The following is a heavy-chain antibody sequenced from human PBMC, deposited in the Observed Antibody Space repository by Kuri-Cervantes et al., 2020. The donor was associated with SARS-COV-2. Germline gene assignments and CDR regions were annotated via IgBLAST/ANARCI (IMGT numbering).Heavy chain of an antibody. CDR3: ARGVDCTSITCDAAWGYYYYYMDV. CDR1: GFLFSASA. Sequence: GESLKISCEVSGFLFSASAIHWVRQGSGKGLEWVGRVRGKANNYATAYAASVKGRFTISRDDSKNMAYLQMNSLKTEDTAVYYCARGVDCTSITCDAAWGYYYYYMDVWGKGTTVTVSS. CDR2: VRGKANNYAT. J-gene: IGHJ6*03. V-gene: IGHV3-73*01. D-gene: IGHD2-2*01.